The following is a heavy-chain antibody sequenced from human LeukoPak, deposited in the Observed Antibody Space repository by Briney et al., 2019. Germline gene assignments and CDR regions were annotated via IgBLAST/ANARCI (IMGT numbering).Heavy chain of an antibody. V-gene: IGHV4-34*01. CDR2: INHSGST. J-gene: IGHJ5*02. CDR1: GGSFSGYY. Sequence: SETLSLTCAVYGGSFSGYYWSWIRQPPGKGLEWIGEINHSGSTNYNPSLKSRVTISVDTSKNQFSLKLSSVTAADTAVYYCARDYIVVVPAASHWFDPWGQGTLVTVSS. D-gene: IGHD2-2*01. CDR3: ARDYIVVVPAASHWFDP.